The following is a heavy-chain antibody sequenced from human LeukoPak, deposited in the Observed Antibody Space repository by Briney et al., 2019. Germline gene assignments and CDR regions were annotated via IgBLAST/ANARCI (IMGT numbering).Heavy chain of an antibody. V-gene: IGHV4-34*01. CDR3: VRGWGGWRVRGVRGYGMDV. D-gene: IGHD3-10*01. Sequence: PPETLSLTCALYGGSFSGYYWSWIRQPPGKGLEWIGEINPSGSTNYNPSLKSRVTISVDTSKNQFSLKLSSVTAADTAVYYCVRGWGGWRVRGVRGYGMDVWGQGTTVTVSS. J-gene: IGHJ6*02. CDR1: GGSFSGYY. CDR2: INPSGST.